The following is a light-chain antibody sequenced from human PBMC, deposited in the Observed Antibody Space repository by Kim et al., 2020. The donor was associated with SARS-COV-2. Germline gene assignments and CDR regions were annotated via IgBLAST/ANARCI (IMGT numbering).Light chain of an antibody. J-gene: IGKJ2*01. CDR2: AAS. Sequence: DIQMTQSPSSLSASVGDRVTITCRAGKSISSYLNWYQQKPGKAPKLLIYAASSLQSGVPSRFSGSGSGTDFTLTISSLQPEDFATYYCHQSDSTPHTFGQGSLLAIK. CDR3: HQSDSTPHT. CDR1: KSISSY. V-gene: IGKV1-39*01.